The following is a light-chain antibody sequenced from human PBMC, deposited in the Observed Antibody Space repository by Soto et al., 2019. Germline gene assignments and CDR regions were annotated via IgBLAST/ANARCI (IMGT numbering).Light chain of an antibody. CDR2: EVS. J-gene: IGLJ3*02. V-gene: IGLV2-8*01. CDR3: SSCAGSNSWV. CDR1: SSDVGDYNY. Sequence: QSALTQPPSASGSPEQSVTISCTGTSSDVGDYNYVSWYQQHPGKAPKLMIFEVSKRPSGVPDRFSGSKSGNTASLTVSGLQAEDEADYYCSSCAGSNSWVFGGGTQLTVL.